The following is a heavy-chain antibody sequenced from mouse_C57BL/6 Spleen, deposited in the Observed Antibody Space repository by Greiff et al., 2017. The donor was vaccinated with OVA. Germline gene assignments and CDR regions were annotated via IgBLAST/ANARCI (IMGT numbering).Heavy chain of an antibody. CDR2: IYPGSGNT. CDR3: CNGNWFAY. V-gene: IGHV1-76*01. CDR1: GYTFTDYY. Sequence: LQESGAELVRPGASVKLSCKASGYTFTDYYINWVKQRPGQGLEWIARIYPGSGNTYYNEKFKGKATLTAEKSSSTAYMQLSSLTSEDSAVYFCCNGNWFAYWGQGTLVTVSA. D-gene: IGHD2-1*01. J-gene: IGHJ3*01.